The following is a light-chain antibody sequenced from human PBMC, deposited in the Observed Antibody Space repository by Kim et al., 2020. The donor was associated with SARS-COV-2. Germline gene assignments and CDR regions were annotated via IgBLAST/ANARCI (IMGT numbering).Light chain of an antibody. CDR3: NSRDSSGNHLGV. CDR1: SLRSYY. CDR2: GKN. Sequence: SSELTQDPAVSVALGQTVRITCQGDSLRSYYASWYQQKPGQAPVLVIYGKNNRPSGIPDRFSGSSSGNTASLTITGAQAEDEAYYYCNSRDSSGNHLGVFGGGTQLTVL. J-gene: IGLJ3*02. V-gene: IGLV3-19*01.